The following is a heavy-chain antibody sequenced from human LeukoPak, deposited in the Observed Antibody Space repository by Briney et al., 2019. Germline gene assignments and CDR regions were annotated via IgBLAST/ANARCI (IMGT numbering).Heavy chain of an antibody. CDR1: GFTFSSYA. V-gene: IGHV3-23*01. D-gene: IGHD5-12*01. Sequence: QLGGSLILSCAASGFTFSSYAMSWVRQAPGKGLEWVSAISGSGGSTYYADSVKGRLTISRDNSKNTLYLQMNSLRAEDTAIYYCAKAFPLRSLNFDYWGQGTLVTVSS. CDR2: ISGSGGST. CDR3: AKAFPLRSLNFDY. J-gene: IGHJ4*02.